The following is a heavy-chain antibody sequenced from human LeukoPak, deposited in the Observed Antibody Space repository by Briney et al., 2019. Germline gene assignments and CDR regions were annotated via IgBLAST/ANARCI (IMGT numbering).Heavy chain of an antibody. CDR3: ARLGYCSGGSCVYGMDV. J-gene: IGHJ6*02. Sequence: SEPLSLTCTLSGRSISSSSYYGGWIPQPPGEGVVRIASIYYSGSTYYNPSLKSRVTISVDTSKNQFSLKLSSVPAADTAVYYCARLGYCSGGSCVYGMDVWGQGTTVTVSS. CDR2: IYYSGST. V-gene: IGHV4-39*01. D-gene: IGHD2-15*01. CDR1: GRSISSSSYY.